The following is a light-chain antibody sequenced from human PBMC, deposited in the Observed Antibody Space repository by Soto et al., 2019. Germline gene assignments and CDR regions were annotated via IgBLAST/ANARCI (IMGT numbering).Light chain of an antibody. CDR2: AAS. Sequence: EIVMTQSPGTLSVSPGERATLSCRAGQSVSSNLAWYQQKPGQAPRLLIYAASTRATGIPARFSGSGSGTEFTLTISSLQSEDFAVYYCQQYNNWPPITFGQGTRLEIK. V-gene: IGKV3-15*01. CDR3: QQYNNWPPIT. J-gene: IGKJ5*01. CDR1: QSVSSN.